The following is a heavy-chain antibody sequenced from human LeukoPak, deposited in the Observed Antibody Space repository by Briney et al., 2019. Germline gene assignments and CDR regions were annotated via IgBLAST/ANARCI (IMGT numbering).Heavy chain of an antibody. CDR1: GDFITSDTYS. CDR3: ARSWYNGNYHGAFNM. D-gene: IGHD1-26*01. CDR2: IYTTGTT. J-gene: IGHJ3*02. Sequence: PSQTLSLTCTLSGDFITSDTYSWSWIRQPAGMQLEWIGRIYTTGTTNNPSLRGRVTMSIDTSKNQFSLKLNSVTAADTAVYYCARSWYNGNYHGAFNMWDEGTMVTVTS. V-gene: IGHV4-61*02.